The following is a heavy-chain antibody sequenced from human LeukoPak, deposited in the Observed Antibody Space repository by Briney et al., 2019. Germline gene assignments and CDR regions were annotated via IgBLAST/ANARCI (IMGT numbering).Heavy chain of an antibody. CDR3: ATTTGTYVYGMDV. V-gene: IGHV3-11*06. CDR1: GFTFSDYY. J-gene: IGHJ6*04. Sequence: GGSLRPSCAASGFTFSDYYMSWTRQAPGKGLEWVSYISSSSSYTNYADSVKGRFTISRDNAKNSLYLQMNSLRAEDTAVYYCATTTGTYVYGMDVWGKGTTVTVSS. CDR2: ISSSSSYT. D-gene: IGHD1-1*01.